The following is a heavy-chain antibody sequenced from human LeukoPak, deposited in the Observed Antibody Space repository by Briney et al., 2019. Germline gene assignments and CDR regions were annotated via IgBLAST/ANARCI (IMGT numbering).Heavy chain of an antibody. D-gene: IGHD3-10*01. V-gene: IGHV4-39*07. CDR3: ARADTRDYYAFDY. CDR2: INHSGST. CDR1: GGSISSSSYY. Sequence: SETLSLTCTVSGGSISSSSYYWGWIRQPPGKGLEWIGEINHSGSTNYNPSLKSRVTISVDTSKNQFSLKLSSVTAADTAVYYCARADTRDYYAFDYWGQGTLVTVSS. J-gene: IGHJ4*02.